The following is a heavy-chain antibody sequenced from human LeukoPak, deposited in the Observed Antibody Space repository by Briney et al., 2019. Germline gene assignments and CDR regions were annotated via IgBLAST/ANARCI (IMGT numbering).Heavy chain of an antibody. D-gene: IGHD3-10*01. CDR2: ISAGGIST. CDR3: AKDGPGSYYTKFDY. Sequence: GGSLRLSCAASGFTFSSYAMSWVRQAPGKGLEWVSAISAGGISTYYADSVKGRFTISRDNSKNTLFLQMNSLRVEDTAVYYCAKDGPGSYYTKFDYWGQGTLVTVSS. J-gene: IGHJ4*02. CDR1: GFTFSSYA. V-gene: IGHV3-23*01.